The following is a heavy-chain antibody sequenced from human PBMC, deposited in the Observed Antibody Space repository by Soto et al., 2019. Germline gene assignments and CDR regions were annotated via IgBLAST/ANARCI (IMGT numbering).Heavy chain of an antibody. CDR1: GGSISSGGYY. Sequence: SETLSLTCTVSGGSISSGGYYWSWIRQHPGKGLEWIGYIYYSGSTYYNPSLKSRVTISVDTSKNQFSLKLSSVTAADTAVYYCARDGSWFRYGMDVWGQGTTVTVSS. D-gene: IGHD6-13*01. V-gene: IGHV4-31*03. J-gene: IGHJ6*02. CDR3: ARDGSWFRYGMDV. CDR2: IYYSGST.